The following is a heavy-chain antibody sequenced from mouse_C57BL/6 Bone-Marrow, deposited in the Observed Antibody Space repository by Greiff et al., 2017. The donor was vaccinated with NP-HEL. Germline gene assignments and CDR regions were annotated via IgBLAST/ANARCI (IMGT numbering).Heavy chain of an antibody. V-gene: IGHV4-1*01. D-gene: IGHD2-5*01. J-gene: IGHJ2*01. CDR2: INPDSSTI. CDR1: GIDFSRYW. CDR3: SRPRYSNWYLDD. Sequence: EVKVVESGGGLVQPGGSLKLSCAASGIDFSRYWMSWVRRAPGKGLEWIGEINPDSSTINYAPSLKDKFIISRDNAKNTLYLQMSKVRSEDTARYYRSRPRYSNWYLDDWGQDTTRTVTS.